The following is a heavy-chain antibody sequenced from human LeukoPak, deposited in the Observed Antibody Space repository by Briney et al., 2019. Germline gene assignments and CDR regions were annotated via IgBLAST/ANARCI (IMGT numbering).Heavy chain of an antibody. V-gene: IGHV4-30-2*01. CDR2: IYHSGST. D-gene: IGHD6-6*01. J-gene: IGHJ3*02. CDR1: GGSISSGGYS. Sequence: SQTLSLTCAVSGGSISSGGYSWSWIRQPPGKGLEWIGYIYHSGSTYYNPSLKRRVTISVDTSKNQFSLKLSSVTAADTAVYYCARGIAARDAFDIWGQGTMVTVSS. CDR3: ARGIAARDAFDI.